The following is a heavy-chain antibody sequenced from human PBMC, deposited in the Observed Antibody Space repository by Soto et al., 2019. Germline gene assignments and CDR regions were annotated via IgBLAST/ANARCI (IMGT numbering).Heavy chain of an antibody. V-gene: IGHV4-34*01. D-gene: IGHD3-10*01. Sequence: SETLSLTCAVYGGSFSGYYWSWIRQPPGKGLEWIGEINHSGSTNYNPSLKSRVTISVDTSKNQFSLKLSSVTAADTAVYYCARGPPPHHPLYPNTRRGGLHYYYYYMDVWGKGTTVTVSS. CDR2: INHSGST. CDR3: ARGPPPHHPLYPNTRRGGLHYYYYYMDV. CDR1: GGSFSGYY. J-gene: IGHJ6*03.